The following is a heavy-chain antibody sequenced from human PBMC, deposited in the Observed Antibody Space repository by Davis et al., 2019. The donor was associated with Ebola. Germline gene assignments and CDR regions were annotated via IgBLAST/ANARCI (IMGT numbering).Heavy chain of an antibody. CDR1: GFTFSGSA. D-gene: IGHD3-10*01. CDR3: TRQGYYASDSYYNFDY. J-gene: IGHJ4*02. Sequence: GESLKISCAASGFTFSGSAMHWVRQASGKGLEWVGRIRIKANNYATAYAASVKGRFTISRDDSKNTAYLQMNSLKTEDTAVYYCTRQGYYASDSYYNFDYWGQGTLVTVSS. V-gene: IGHV3-73*01. CDR2: IRIKANNYAT.